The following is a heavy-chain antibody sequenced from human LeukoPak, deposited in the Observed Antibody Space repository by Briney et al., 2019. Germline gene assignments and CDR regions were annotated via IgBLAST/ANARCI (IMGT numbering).Heavy chain of an antibody. Sequence: PGGSLRLSCAASGFTVSSNDMSWVRQAPGKGLEWVSITYSGVTTYYADSVKGRFAISRDNSKNTLYLQMNSLRAEDTAVYYCARDLGDGCNPLDYWGQGTLVTVSS. CDR3: ARDLGDGCNPLDY. V-gene: IGHV3-53*01. CDR1: GFTVSSND. CDR2: TYSGVTT. D-gene: IGHD5-24*01. J-gene: IGHJ4*02.